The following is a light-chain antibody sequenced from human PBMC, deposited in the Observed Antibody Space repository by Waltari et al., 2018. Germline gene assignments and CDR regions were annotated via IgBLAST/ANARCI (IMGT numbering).Light chain of an antibody. Sequence: EIVLTQSPDFQSVTPKEKITITCRASENIGNKLHWYQKKPDQSPKLLIKYASQSFSGVPSRFSGSGSGTEFTLTINSLEAEDAATYYCHQTYTSWTFGQGTKVEIK. CDR3: HQTYTSWT. J-gene: IGKJ1*01. CDR2: YAS. V-gene: IGKV6-21*01. CDR1: ENIGNK.